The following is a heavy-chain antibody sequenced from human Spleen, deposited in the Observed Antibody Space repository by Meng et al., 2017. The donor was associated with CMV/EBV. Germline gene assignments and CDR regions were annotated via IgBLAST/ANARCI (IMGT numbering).Heavy chain of an antibody. CDR1: GFTFSSYE. J-gene: IGHJ6*02. D-gene: IGHD3-22*01. CDR3: ARDAGTYYYDASGQYWSFFYGMDV. Sequence: GGSLRLSCAASGFTFSSYEMNWVRQVPGKGLEWVSYITSSGSGMYYADSVKGRFTVSRDNAKHSLFLQMNRLRAEDTAVYYCARDAGTYYYDASGQYWSFFYGMDVWGQGTTVTVSS. CDR2: ITSSGSGM. V-gene: IGHV3-48*03.